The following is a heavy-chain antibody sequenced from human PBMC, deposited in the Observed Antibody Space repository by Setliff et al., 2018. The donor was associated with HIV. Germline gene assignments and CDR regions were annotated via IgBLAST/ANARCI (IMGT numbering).Heavy chain of an antibody. Sequence: GESLKTSCKGSGYSFTTYYIGWVRQMSGKGLEWMGIIHPGDSETRYSPSFQGQVTISADKSISAAYLQWSSLKASDTAIYYCARQGPSGLFDYWGQGTLVTVSS. CDR2: IHPGDSET. J-gene: IGHJ4*02. D-gene: IGHD6-19*01. CDR3: ARQGPSGLFDY. V-gene: IGHV5-51*01. CDR1: GYSFTTYY.